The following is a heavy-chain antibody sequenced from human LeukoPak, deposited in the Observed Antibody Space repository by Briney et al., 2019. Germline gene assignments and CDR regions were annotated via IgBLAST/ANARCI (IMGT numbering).Heavy chain of an antibody. Sequence: PGGSLRLSCAASGFTFSSYAMSWVRQGPGKGLEWVSAISSGGGSTYYADSVTGRFTISRDNSKNTLYLQMNSLRAEDTAVYYCANVYYFGSGTYESRNLDYWGQGILVTVSS. CDR3: ANVYYFGSGTYESRNLDY. CDR1: GFTFSSYA. CDR2: ISSGGGST. J-gene: IGHJ4*02. V-gene: IGHV3-23*01. D-gene: IGHD3-10*01.